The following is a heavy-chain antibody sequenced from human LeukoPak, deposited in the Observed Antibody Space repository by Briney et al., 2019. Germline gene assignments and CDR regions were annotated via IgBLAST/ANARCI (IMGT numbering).Heavy chain of an antibody. CDR2: IWYDGSNK. CDR3: ARERSDYYYYYGMDV. D-gene: IGHD1-26*01. J-gene: IGHJ6*02. CDR1: GFTFSSYG. Sequence: GRSLRLSCAASGFTFSSYGMHWVRQAPGKGLEWVAVIWYDGSNKYYADSVKGRFTISRDNSKNTLYLQMNSLRAEDTVVYYCARERSDYYYYYGMDVWGQGTTVTVSS. V-gene: IGHV3-33*01.